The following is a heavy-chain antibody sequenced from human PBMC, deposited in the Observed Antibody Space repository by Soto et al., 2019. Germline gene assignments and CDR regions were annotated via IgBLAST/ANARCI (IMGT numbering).Heavy chain of an antibody. Sequence: SETLSLTCTVSGGSISSYYWSWIRQPPGKGLEWIGYIYYSGSTNYNPSLKSRVTISVDTSKNQFSLKLSSVTAADTAVYYCARDYHSGGAFDIWGQGTMVTVS. J-gene: IGHJ3*02. CDR3: ARDYHSGGAFDI. V-gene: IGHV4-59*01. CDR2: IYYSGST. CDR1: GGSISSYY. D-gene: IGHD6-19*01.